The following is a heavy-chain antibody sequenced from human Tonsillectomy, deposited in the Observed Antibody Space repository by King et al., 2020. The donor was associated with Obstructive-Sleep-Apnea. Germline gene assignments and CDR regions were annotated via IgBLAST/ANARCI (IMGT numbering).Heavy chain of an antibody. D-gene: IGHD2-15*01. CDR3: ARGSWGKVPFDY. CDR2: IYHSEST. J-gene: IGHJ4*02. V-gene: IGHV4-30-2*01. Sequence: QLQESGSGLVKPSQTLSLTCAVSGGSISSGGYSWSWIRQPPGKGLQWIGYIYHSESTYYNPSLKSRVTISVDRSKNQFSLKLSSVTAADTAVYYCARGSWGKVPFDYWGQGTLVTVSS. CDR1: GGSISSGGYS.